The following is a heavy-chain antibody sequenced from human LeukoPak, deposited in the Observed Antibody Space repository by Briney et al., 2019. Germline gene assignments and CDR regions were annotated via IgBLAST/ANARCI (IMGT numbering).Heavy chain of an antibody. V-gene: IGHV4-38-2*01. CDR3: AGPDFWSGYYTGASVDY. Sequence: PSETLSLTCAVSGYSISSGYYWGWIRQPPGKGLEWIGSIYHSGSTYYSPSLKSRVTISVDTSKNQVSLKLSSVTAADTAVYYCAGPDFWSGYYTGASVDYWGQGTLVTVSS. J-gene: IGHJ4*02. D-gene: IGHD3-3*01. CDR2: IYHSGST. CDR1: GYSISSGYY.